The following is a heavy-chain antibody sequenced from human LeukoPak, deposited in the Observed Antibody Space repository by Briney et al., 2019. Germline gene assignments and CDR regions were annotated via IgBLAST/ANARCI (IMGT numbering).Heavy chain of an antibody. V-gene: IGHV3-48*01. J-gene: IGHJ4*02. CDR2: ISSSSSTI. D-gene: IGHD3-3*01. Sequence: PGGSLRLSCAASGFTFSSYSMNWVRQAPGKGLEWVPYISSSSSTIYYADSVKGRFTISRDNAKNSLYLQMNSLRAEDTAVYYCARDPGITIFGASFDYWGQGTLVTVSS. CDR3: ARDPGITIFGASFDY. CDR1: GFTFSSYS.